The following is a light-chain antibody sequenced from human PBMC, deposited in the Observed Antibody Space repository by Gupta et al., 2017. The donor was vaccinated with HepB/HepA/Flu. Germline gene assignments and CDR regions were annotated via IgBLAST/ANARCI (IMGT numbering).Light chain of an antibody. V-gene: IGLV3-19*01. J-gene: IGLJ2*01. Sequence: SSELPEDLAVSVALRQTASITCQGDSLGSYYACWYQQKPGQAPILVIYGKNNRPSGIPDRFSGSSSGNTASLTITGAQAEDEADYYCNSRDSSGNHLVFGGGTKLTVL. CDR2: GKN. CDR1: SLGSYY. CDR3: NSRDSSGNHLV.